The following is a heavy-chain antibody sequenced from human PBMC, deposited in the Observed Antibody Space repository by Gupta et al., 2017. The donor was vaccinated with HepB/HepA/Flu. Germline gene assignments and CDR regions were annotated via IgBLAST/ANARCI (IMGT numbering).Heavy chain of an antibody. CDR1: GYNFRNYA. J-gene: IGHJ4*02. CDR2: IWYDGSNK. Sequence: QVQLVESGGGVVQPGRSLRLSCAASGYNFRNYAIPWVRQAPGKGLEWVAVIWYDGSNKYYADSVKGRFTISRDNSNDNAYLQMSGLRAEDTAVYYCARGSPNWGSLDYWGQGTLVTVSS. V-gene: IGHV3-33*01. CDR3: ARGSPNWGSLDY. D-gene: IGHD7-27*01.